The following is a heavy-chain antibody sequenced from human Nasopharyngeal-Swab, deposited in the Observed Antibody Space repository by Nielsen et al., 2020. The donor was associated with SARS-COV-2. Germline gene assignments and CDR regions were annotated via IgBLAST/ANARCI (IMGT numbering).Heavy chain of an antibody. J-gene: IGHJ4*02. V-gene: IGHV4-4*02. Sequence: SETLSLICAVSGGSISSSNWWNWVRQPPGKGLEWIGEIYHRGSTNYNPSLKSRVTISVDKSKNQFSLKLSSVTAADTAVYYCARRSLGCSGGSCYGFDYWGQGTLVTVSS. CDR3: ARRSLGCSGGSCYGFDY. D-gene: IGHD2-15*01. CDR2: IYHRGST. CDR1: GGSISSSNW.